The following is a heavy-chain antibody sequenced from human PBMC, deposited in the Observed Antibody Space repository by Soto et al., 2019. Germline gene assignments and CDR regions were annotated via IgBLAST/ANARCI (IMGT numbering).Heavy chain of an antibody. J-gene: IGHJ4*01. Sequence: EVQLVESGGGLVQPGGSLRLSCAASGFTLSNFEMTWVRQAPGKGLEWVASIKEDGSEKTYVDSVKGRFTISRDNAQNSLYLQVNRLTVDNAVVFYCASYRTLGCWGHGTPVIVSS. D-gene: IGHD1-26*01. V-gene: IGHV3-7*03. CDR3: ASYRTLGC. CDR2: IKEDGSEK. CDR1: GFTLSNFE.